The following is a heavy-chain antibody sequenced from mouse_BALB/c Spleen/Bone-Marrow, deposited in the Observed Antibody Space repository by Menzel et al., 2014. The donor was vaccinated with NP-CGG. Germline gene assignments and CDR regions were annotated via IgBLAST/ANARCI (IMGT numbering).Heavy chain of an antibody. CDR2: IEPSDSYT. D-gene: IGHD1-1*01. J-gene: IGHJ2*02. V-gene: IGHV1-69*02. Sequence: QVQLQQSGAEVVKPGASVKVPCKASGYTFTNYWMQWVKQRPGQGLEWIGEIEPSDSYTNYNQDFKGKATLTVDKSSSTAYMQLSSLTSEDSAVYYCARGRTTVVSDYWGQGTSLTVSS. CDR3: ARGRTTVVSDY. CDR1: GYTFTNYW.